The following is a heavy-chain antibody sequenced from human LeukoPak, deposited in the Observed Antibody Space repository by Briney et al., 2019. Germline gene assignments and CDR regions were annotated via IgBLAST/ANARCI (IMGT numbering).Heavy chain of an antibody. J-gene: IGHJ4*02. Sequence: ASVKVSCKASGYTFTGYYMHWVRQAPGQGLEWMGWINPNSGGTNYAQKFQGRVTMTRHTSITTAYMELSRLTSDDTAVYYCARIAFGDFETHDYWGQGTLVIVSS. CDR1: GYTFTGYY. V-gene: IGHV1-2*02. CDR2: INPNSGGT. D-gene: IGHD2-21*02. CDR3: ARIAFGDFETHDY.